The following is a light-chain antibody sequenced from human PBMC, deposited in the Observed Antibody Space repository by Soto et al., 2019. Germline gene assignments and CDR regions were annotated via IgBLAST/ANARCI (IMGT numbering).Light chain of an antibody. CDR1: QSVSSH. J-gene: IGKJ5*01. CDR3: QKGGNWPLT. Sequence: EIVLTQAPATLSFSPGERATVSCRASQSVSSHLAWYQQKRGQAPRLLIYDASSMASGIPARFSSSGSGTDFTLTISRLEPEGFAVYYCQKGGNWPLTFGQGTRLEIK. V-gene: IGKV3-11*01. CDR2: DAS.